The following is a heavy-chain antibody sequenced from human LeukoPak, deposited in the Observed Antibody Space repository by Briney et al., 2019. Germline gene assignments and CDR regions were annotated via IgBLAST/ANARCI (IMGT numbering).Heavy chain of an antibody. CDR2: INPNSGGT. D-gene: IGHD3-22*01. CDR1: GYTFTGYY. J-gene: IGHJ3*02. Sequence: GASVKVSCKASGYTFTGYYMHWVRQAPGQGLEWMGWINPNSGGTNYAQKFQGRVTMTRDTSISTAYMELSRLRSDDTAVYYRARDITMIVVDTSFDIWGQGTMVTVSS. CDR3: ARDITMIVVDTSFDI. V-gene: IGHV1-2*02.